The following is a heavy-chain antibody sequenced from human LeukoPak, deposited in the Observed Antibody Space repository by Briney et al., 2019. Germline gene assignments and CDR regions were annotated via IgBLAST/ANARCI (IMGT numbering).Heavy chain of an antibody. J-gene: IGHJ4*02. D-gene: IGHD5-18*01. CDR3: ATRDWGCSYGESDY. CDR2: ISAYNGNT. V-gene: IGHV1-18*01. Sequence: GSSVKVSCKASGGTFSSYAISWVRQAPGQGLEWMGWISAYNGNTNYAQKLQGRVTMTTDTSTSTAYMELRSLRSDDTAVYYCATRDWGCSYGESDYWGQGTLVTVSS. CDR1: GGTFSSYA.